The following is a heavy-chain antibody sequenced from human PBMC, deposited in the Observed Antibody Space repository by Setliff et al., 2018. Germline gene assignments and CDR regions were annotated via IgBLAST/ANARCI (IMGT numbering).Heavy chain of an antibody. CDR1: GFTLSSYW. CDR2: IKQDGSEK. CDR3: ARDLGAIFRYGLDV. D-gene: IGHD3-16*01. V-gene: IGHV3-7*01. J-gene: IGHJ6*02. Sequence: ETLSLSCAASGFTLSSYWMNWVRQAPGKGLEWVANIKQDGSEKDYVDSVKGRFTISRDRAKNSLYLQMNSLRAEDTAVYYCARDLGAIFRYGLDVWGQGTTVTVSS.